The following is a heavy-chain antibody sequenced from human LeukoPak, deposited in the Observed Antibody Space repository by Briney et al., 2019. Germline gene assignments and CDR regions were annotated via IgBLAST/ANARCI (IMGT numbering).Heavy chain of an antibody. D-gene: IGHD5-12*01. V-gene: IGHV3-74*01. Sequence: GGSLRLSCAASGFILSGYWMHWVRQAPGMGLVWVSGISAEGTATTYADSVKGRFTISRDNAKDTLYLQMNSLRAEDTAVYYCARDRGDGGYSPPTDYWGQGTLVTVSS. J-gene: IGHJ4*02. CDR3: ARDRGDGGYSPPTDY. CDR1: GFILSGYW. CDR2: ISAEGTAT.